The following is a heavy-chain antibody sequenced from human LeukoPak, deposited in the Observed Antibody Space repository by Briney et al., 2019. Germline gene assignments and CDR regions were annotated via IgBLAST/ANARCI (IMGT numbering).Heavy chain of an antibody. CDR2: IKQDGSEK. CDR1: GFTFSSYW. J-gene: IGHJ4*02. CDR3: ARDYYDSSGYYPVYYFDY. Sequence: PGGSLRLSCAASGFTFSSYWMSWVRQAPGKGLEWVANIKQDGSEKYYVDSVKGRFTISRDNAKNSLYLQMNSLRAEDTAVYYCARDYYDSSGYYPVYYFDYWGQGTLVTVSS. D-gene: IGHD3-22*01. V-gene: IGHV3-7*01.